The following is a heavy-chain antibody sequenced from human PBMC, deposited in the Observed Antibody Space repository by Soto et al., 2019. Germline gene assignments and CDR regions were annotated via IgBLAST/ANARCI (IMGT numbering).Heavy chain of an antibody. J-gene: IGHJ6*02. D-gene: IGHD3-16*01. V-gene: IGHV1-69*08. CDR1: GTIFSSYT. CDR3: ARGLGGRMDD. CDR2: IIPILGET. Sequence: QVQLVQSGAEVKKPGSSVRVSCKASGTIFSSYTISWVRQAPGQGLEWMGRIIPILGETNSAQKFQDRVTLTADKSTNTAYMELNSLRLEDTAVCYCARGLGGRMDDWGQGTTVTVSS.